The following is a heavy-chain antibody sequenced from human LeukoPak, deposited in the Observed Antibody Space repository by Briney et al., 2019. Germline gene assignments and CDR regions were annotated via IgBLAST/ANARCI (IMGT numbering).Heavy chain of an antibody. V-gene: IGHV3-23*01. CDR1: GITFSSHD. J-gene: IGHJ6*03. CDR2: ISGSGGHT. CDR3: AKGGAATMRYGYNYYDYYMEV. D-gene: IGHD5-24*01. Sequence: PGGSLRLSCAASGITFSSHDMSWVRQAPGKGLEWVSLISGSGGHTYYGDSVKGRFTISRDNSTNRLYLQMNSLRPEDTAVYYCAKGGAATMRYGYNYYDYYMEVWGRGTTVTVSS.